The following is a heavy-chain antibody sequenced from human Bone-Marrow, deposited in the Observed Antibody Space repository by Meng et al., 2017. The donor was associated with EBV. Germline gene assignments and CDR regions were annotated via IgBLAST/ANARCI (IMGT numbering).Heavy chain of an antibody. D-gene: IGHD2-2*01. V-gene: IGHV3-74*01. J-gene: IGHJ4*02. CDR3: SRDLVGSYAD. CDR2: THENGTIT. CDR1: RFTFSSYW. Sequence: DGQLVDSGGALVQPGGSLRLSCAASRFTFSSYWMHWVRQAPGKGLEWVSRTHENGTITTYADSVKGRFTISRDNTKNTLYLQMNSLRDEDTAVYFCSRDLVGSYADWGQGTLVTVSS.